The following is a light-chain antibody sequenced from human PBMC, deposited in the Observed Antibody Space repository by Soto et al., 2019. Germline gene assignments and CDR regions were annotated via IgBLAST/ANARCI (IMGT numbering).Light chain of an antibody. J-gene: IGLJ1*01. CDR2: DVS. CDR1: SSDVGAYTF. Sequence: QSALTQPASVSGSPGQSITISCTGTSSDVGAYTFVSWYQQHPDKVPKLMIFDVSRRPSGVSDRFSGSKSGNTASLTISGLQPEDEADYYFSSYTSSSTHVFGSGTKLTVL. CDR3: SSYTSSSTHV. V-gene: IGLV2-14*03.